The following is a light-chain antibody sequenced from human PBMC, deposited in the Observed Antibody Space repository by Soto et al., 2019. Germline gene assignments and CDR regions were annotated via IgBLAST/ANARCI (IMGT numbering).Light chain of an antibody. V-gene: IGKV1-5*03. CDR2: KAS. CDR1: QTISSW. CDR3: QHYNSYSEA. J-gene: IGKJ1*01. Sequence: DIQMTQSPSTLSGSVGDRVTITCRASQTISSWLAWYQQKPGKAAKLLIYKASTLKSGVPSRFSGSGFGTEFTLTISSLQPDDFATYYCQHYNSYSEAFGQGTKVDIK.